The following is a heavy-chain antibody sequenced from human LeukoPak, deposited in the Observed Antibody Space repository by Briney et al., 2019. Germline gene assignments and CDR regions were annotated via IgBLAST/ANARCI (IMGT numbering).Heavy chain of an antibody. J-gene: IGHJ4*02. V-gene: IGHV3-53*01. CDR3: AKGAGYSSNWNFDY. CDR2: IYSGDST. D-gene: IGHD6-13*01. Sequence: PGGSLTLSCAASGVTISINYMSRVRQAPGPGLELVSVIYSGDSTYYADSVKGRFTISRDNSKTTLYLQMNSLRLADTAGYYCAKGAGYSSNWNFDYWGQGTLVTVSS. CDR1: GVTISINY.